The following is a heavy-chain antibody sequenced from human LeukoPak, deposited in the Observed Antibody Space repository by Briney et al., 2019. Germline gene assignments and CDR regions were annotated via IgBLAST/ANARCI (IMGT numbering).Heavy chain of an antibody. CDR3: ANGYCSGGSCYSNPEEAFDI. Sequence: PGACLRLSCAASGFTFSSYAMSWVRQAPGKGLEWVSAISGSGGSTYYAGSVKGRFTISRDNSKNTLYLQMNSLRAEDTAVYYCANGYCSGGSCYSNPEEAFDIWGQGTMVTVSS. CDR2: ISGSGGST. CDR1: GFTFSSYA. V-gene: IGHV3-23*01. J-gene: IGHJ3*02. D-gene: IGHD2-15*01.